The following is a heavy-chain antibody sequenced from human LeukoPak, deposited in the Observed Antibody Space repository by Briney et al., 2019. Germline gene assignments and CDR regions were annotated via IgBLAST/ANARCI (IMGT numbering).Heavy chain of an antibody. V-gene: IGHV3-30*04. CDR3: ARGHGSGSYYPSWYYGMDV. D-gene: IGHD3-10*01. Sequence: GGSLRLSCAASGFTFSSYAMHWVRQAPGKGLEWVAVISYDESNKYYADSVKGRFTISRDNSKNTLYLQMNSLRAEDTAVYYCARGHGSGSYYPSWYYGMDVWGQGTTVTVSS. J-gene: IGHJ6*02. CDR2: ISYDESNK. CDR1: GFTFSSYA.